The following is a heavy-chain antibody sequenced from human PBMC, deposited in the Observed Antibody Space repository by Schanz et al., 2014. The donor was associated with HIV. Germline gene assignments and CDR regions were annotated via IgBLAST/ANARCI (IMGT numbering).Heavy chain of an antibody. CDR3: AKGGCSGGSCSRRDLEY. V-gene: IGHV3-23*01. Sequence: EVQLLESGGGLVQPGGSLSLSCAASGFTFSSYAMSWVRQAPGKGLEWVSAISASGGSTYYADSVKGRFTISRDNSKNTLYLQMNSLRAEDTAVYYCAKGGCSGGSCSRRDLEYWGQGTLVTVSS. CDR2: ISASGGST. CDR1: GFTFSSYA. D-gene: IGHD2-15*01. J-gene: IGHJ4*02.